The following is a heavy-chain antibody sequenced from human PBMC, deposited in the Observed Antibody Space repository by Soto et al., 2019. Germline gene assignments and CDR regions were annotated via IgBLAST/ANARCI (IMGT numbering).Heavy chain of an antibody. J-gene: IGHJ6*02. D-gene: IGHD2-15*01. Sequence: KISCKGSVYTFTNYWISWVRQAPGQGLEWMGGIIPIFGTANYAQKFQGRVTITADESTSTAYMELSSLRSEDTAVYYCARDPQDASYGGNPYPYYYYGMDVWGQGTTVTVSS. CDR1: VYTFTNYW. CDR3: ARDPQDASYGGNPYPYYYYGMDV. CDR2: IIPIFGTA. V-gene: IGHV1-69*01.